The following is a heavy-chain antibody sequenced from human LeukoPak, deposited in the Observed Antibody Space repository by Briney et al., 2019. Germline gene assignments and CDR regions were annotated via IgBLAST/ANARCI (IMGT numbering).Heavy chain of an antibody. Sequence: GGSLRLSCAASGFTFSNYAMSWVRQAPGKGLEWVSGISGSGTSTYHADSVKGRFTISRDNSKNTLYLQMNSLRAEDTAVYYCAKAASSSWPSYYYGMDVWGQGTTVTVSS. V-gene: IGHV3-23*01. CDR2: ISGSGTST. D-gene: IGHD6-13*01. CDR1: GFTFSNYA. J-gene: IGHJ6*02. CDR3: AKAASSSWPSYYYGMDV.